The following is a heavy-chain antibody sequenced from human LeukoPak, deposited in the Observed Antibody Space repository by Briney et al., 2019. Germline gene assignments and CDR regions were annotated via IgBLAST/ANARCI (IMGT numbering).Heavy chain of an antibody. CDR1: GFTVSSNY. CDR2: IYSGGST. J-gene: IGHJ4*02. Sequence: GGSLRLSCAASGFTVSSNYMSWVRQAPGKGLEWVSVIYSGGSTYYADSVKGRFTISRDNSKNTLYLQMNSLRAEDTAVYYCARGGSYYDFWSGYYSGGFDYWGQGTLVTVSS. D-gene: IGHD3-3*01. V-gene: IGHV3-66*02. CDR3: ARGGSYYDFWSGYYSGGFDY.